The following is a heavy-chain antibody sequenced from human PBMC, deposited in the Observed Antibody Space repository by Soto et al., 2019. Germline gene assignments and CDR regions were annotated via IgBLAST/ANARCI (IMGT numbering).Heavy chain of an antibody. CDR3: ARVLSYDFWSGYSTDAFDI. D-gene: IGHD3-3*01. J-gene: IGHJ3*02. Sequence: ASVKVSCKASGYTFTSYDINWVRQATGQGLEWMGWMNPNSGNTGYAQKFQGRVTMTRNTSISTAYMELSSLRSEDTAVYYCARVLSYDFWSGYSTDAFDIWGQGTMVTVSS. CDR1: GYTFTSYD. V-gene: IGHV1-8*01. CDR2: MNPNSGNT.